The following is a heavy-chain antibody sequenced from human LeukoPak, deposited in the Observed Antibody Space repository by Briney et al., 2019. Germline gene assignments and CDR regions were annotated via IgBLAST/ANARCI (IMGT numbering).Heavy chain of an antibody. CDR3: ARVGAVTMIVVVIPDAFDI. Sequence: SETLSLTCTVSGGSISSYYWDWIRQPPGKGLEWIGSIYYSGSTYYNPSRKSRVTISVDTSKNQFSLKLSSVTAADTAVYYCARVGAVTMIVVVIPDAFDIWGQGTMVTVSS. CDR1: GGSISSYY. CDR2: IYYSGST. D-gene: IGHD3-22*01. J-gene: IGHJ3*02. V-gene: IGHV4-39*07.